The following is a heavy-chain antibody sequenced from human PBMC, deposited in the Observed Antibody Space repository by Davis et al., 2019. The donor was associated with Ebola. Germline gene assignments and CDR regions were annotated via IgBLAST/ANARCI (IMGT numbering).Heavy chain of an antibody. CDR2: IYSGGST. CDR1: GFTFSDYA. J-gene: IGHJ4*02. CDR3: ASRSSTSCYCLDY. Sequence: GGSLRLSCAVSGFTFSDYAMNWVRQTPGKGLEWVSVIYSGGSTYYADSVKGRFTISRHNSKNTLYLQMNSLRAEDTAVYYCASRSSTSCYCLDYWGQGTLVTVSS. V-gene: IGHV3-53*04. D-gene: IGHD2-2*01.